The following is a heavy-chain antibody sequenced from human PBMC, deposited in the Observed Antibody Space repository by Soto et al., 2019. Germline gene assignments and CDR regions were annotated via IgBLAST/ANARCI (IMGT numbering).Heavy chain of an antibody. CDR2: ISAYNGNT. J-gene: IGHJ6*03. D-gene: IGHD5-12*01. CDR1: GYTFTSYG. V-gene: IGHV1-18*01. Sequence: GASVKVSCKASGYTFTSYGISWVRQAPGQGLEWMGWISAYNGNTNYAQKLQGRVTMTTDTSTSTAYMELRSLRSDDTAVYYCARDLESGYDPLAMDVWGKGTTVTVSS. CDR3: ARDLESGYDPLAMDV.